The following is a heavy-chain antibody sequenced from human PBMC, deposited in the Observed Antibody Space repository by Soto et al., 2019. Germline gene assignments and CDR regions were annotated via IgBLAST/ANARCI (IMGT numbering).Heavy chain of an antibody. CDR2: IYYSGST. CDR3: AGRDPDIVSAVTTSQDFDY. V-gene: IGHV4-39*01. J-gene: IGHJ4*02. D-gene: IGHD4-17*01. Sequence: PSETLSLTCTVSGGSISSSSYYWGWIRQPPGKGLEWIGSIYYSGSTYYNPSLKSRVTISVDTSKNQFSLKLSSVTAADTAVYYCAGRDPDIVSAVTTSQDFDYWGQGTLVTVS. CDR1: GGSISSSSYY.